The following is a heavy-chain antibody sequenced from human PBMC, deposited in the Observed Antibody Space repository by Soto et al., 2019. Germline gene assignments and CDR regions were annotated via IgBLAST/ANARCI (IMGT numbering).Heavy chain of an antibody. D-gene: IGHD1-26*01. CDR3: ARDSGVELLGGEYYYYGMDV. CDR1: EGKSRGHD. Sequence: WTVAEGKSRGHDGSWIRKKQGKGLEWIGYIYYSGTTYYPPSLKSRVTIAVATSKNQFSLKLSSLTAADTAVYYCARDSGVELLGGEYYYYGMDVWVQGTTVTV. J-gene: IGHJ6*02. CDR2: IYYSGTT. V-gene: IGHV4-59*11.